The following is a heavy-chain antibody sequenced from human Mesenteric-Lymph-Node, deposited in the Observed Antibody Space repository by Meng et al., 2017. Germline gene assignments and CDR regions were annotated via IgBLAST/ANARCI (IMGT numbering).Heavy chain of an antibody. D-gene: IGHD2-15*01. CDR2: INHSGST. V-gene: IGHV4-34*01. CDR1: GGSFSGYY. J-gene: IGHJ5*02. Sequence: GSLRLSCAVYGGSFSGYYWSWIRQPPGKGLEWIGEINHSGSTNYNPSLKSRVTMSVDTSKNQFSLKLSSVNAADTAVYYCARDMGSESCWWEVAARDENWFDPWGQGTLVTVSS. CDR3: ARDMGSESCWWEVAARDENWFDP.